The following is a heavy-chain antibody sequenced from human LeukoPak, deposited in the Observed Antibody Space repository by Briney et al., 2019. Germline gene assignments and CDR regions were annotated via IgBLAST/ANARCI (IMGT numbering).Heavy chain of an antibody. V-gene: IGHV3-64*01. CDR2: ISSNGGST. Sequence: GGSLRLSCAASGFTFSSYVMHWVRQAPGKGLEYVSAISSNGGSTYYANFVKGRFTISRDNSKNTLYLQMGSLRAEDMAVYYCAREALGSGWYDDAFDIWGQGTMVTVSS. J-gene: IGHJ3*02. CDR1: GFTFSSYV. D-gene: IGHD6-19*01. CDR3: AREALGSGWYDDAFDI.